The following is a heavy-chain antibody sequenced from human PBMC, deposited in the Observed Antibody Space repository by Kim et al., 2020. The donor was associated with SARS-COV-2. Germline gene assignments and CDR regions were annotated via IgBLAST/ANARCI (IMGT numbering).Heavy chain of an antibody. CDR2: IIPIFGTT. Sequence: SVKVSCKASGGTFSSYAINWVRQAPGQGLEWMGGIIPIFGTTNYAQKFQGRVTITADESTSTAYMELSSLRSEDTAVYYCARGGYCRGGSSPGSGVYYYGMDVGGEGTTVTVSS. J-gene: IGHJ6*04. CDR3: ARGGYCRGGSSPGSGVYYYGMDV. D-gene: IGHD2-15*01. CDR1: GGTFSSYA. V-gene: IGHV1-69*13.